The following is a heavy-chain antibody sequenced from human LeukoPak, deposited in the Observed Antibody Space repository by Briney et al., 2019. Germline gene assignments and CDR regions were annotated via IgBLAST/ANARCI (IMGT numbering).Heavy chain of an antibody. Sequence: GGSLRLSCAASGFSFRSCGMHWVRQAPGKGLEWVAFIRDDQRDKYYADSVKGRFTMSRDNSKNTLYLQMNSLRAEDTAVYYCAQDQSHHDSSGSLFDPWGQRTLGSVSS. V-gene: IGHV3-30*02. J-gene: IGHJ5*02. CDR1: GFSFRSCG. D-gene: IGHD3-22*01. CDR2: IRDDQRDK. CDR3: AQDQSHHDSSGSLFDP.